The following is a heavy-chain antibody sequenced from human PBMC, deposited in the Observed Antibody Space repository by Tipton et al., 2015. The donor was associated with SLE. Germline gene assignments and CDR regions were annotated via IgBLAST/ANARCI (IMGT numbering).Heavy chain of an antibody. CDR1: GFTFSDYG. V-gene: IGHV3-30*02. D-gene: IGHD1-26*01. J-gene: IGHJ4*02. CDR3: VLRPDNEGVGRGY. CDR2: IRYDGSDK. Sequence: SLRLSCAASGFTFSDYGMHWVRQAPGKGLEWAAFIRYDGSDKDYTDSVKGRFTISRDNSRDILYLQMNSLRGEDTALYYCVLRPDNEGVGRGYWGQGILVTVSS.